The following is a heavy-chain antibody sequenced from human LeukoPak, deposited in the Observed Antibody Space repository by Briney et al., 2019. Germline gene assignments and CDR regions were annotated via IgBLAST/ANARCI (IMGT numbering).Heavy chain of an antibody. J-gene: IGHJ4*02. Sequence: GGSLRLSCAASGFTFSSYAIYWVRQAPGKGLEWVAVISYDGGNKYYADSVKGRFTISRDNSKNTLYPQMNSLRAEDTAVYYCAREMYRAYGPFDYWGQGTLVTVSS. CDR2: ISYDGGNK. CDR3: AREMYRAYGPFDY. V-gene: IGHV3-30-3*01. CDR1: GFTFSSYA. D-gene: IGHD1-1*01.